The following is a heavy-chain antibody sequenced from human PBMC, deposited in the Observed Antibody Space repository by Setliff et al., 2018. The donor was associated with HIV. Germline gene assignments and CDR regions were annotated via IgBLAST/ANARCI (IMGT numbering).Heavy chain of an antibody. CDR2: IHQSGTA. Sequence: TETLSLTCAVSGVSVNNDDDYWGWIRQPPGKGLEWIAIIHQSGTAHKRPSLKSRVTISIDTSENLFSLKLSGVTAADTAIYYCARQVGEGKWYLDSWGHGTLVTVS. D-gene: IGHD1-26*01. V-gene: IGHV4-39*01. CDR3: ARQVGEGKWYLDS. J-gene: IGHJ4*01. CDR1: GVSVNNDDDY.